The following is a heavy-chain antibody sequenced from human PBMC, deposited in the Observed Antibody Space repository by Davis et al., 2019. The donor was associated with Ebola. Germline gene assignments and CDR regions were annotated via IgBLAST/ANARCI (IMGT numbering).Heavy chain of an antibody. J-gene: IGHJ4*02. CDR2: IRYDGSSD. CDR1: GFTFSSYA. CDR3: AKGTYSSF. V-gene: IGHV3-30*02. Sequence: GESLKISCAASGFTFSSYAMHWVRQAPGKGLEWVAFIRYDGSSDYYADSVKGRFTISRDNAKNTLYLQMNSLRTEDTAVYYCAKGTYSSFWGQGTLVTVSS. D-gene: IGHD6-6*01.